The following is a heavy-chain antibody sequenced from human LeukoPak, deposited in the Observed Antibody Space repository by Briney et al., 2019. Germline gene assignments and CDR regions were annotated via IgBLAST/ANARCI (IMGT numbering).Heavy chain of an antibody. D-gene: IGHD3-22*01. CDR2: ISSSSSYI. J-gene: IGHJ3*02. V-gene: IGHV3-21*01. Sequence: PGGSLRLSCAASGFTFSSYSMNWVRQAPGKGLEWVSSISSSSSYIYYADSVKGRFTISRDNAKNSLYLQMNSLRAEDTAVYYCARDHYYDSSGYYYDAFDIWGQGTMVTVSS. CDR1: GFTFSSYS. CDR3: ARDHYYDSSGYYYDAFDI.